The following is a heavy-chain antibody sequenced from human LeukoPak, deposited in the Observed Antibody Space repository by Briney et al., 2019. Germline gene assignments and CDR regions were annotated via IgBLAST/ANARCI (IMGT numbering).Heavy chain of an antibody. CDR3: ARDLTGSGWYDY. CDR1: GGSISSYY. D-gene: IGHD6-19*01. CDR2: IYYSGST. J-gene: IGHJ4*02. V-gene: IGHV4-59*01. Sequence: PSETLSLTCTVSGGSISSYYWSWIRQPPGKGLEWIGYIYYSGSTNYNPSLKSRVTISVDTSRNQFSLKLNSVTAADTAVYYCARDLTGSGWYDYWGQGTLVTVST.